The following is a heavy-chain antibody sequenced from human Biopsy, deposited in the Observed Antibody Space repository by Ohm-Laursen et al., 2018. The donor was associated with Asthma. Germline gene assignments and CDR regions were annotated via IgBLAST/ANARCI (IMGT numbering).Heavy chain of an antibody. D-gene: IGHD3-3*01. Sequence: SLRLSCAASGFTFSSYWMSWVRQAPGKGLEWVANIKQDGSEKYYVVSVKGRFTISRDNAKNSLYLQMNSLRAEDTAVYYCARDTRPNWFDPWGQGTLVTVSS. CDR3: ARDTRPNWFDP. J-gene: IGHJ5*02. V-gene: IGHV3-7*05. CDR2: IKQDGSEK. CDR1: GFTFSSYW.